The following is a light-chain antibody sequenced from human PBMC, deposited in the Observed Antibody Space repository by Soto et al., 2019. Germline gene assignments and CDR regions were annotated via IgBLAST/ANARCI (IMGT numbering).Light chain of an antibody. CDR1: QSVSSN. Sequence: EIVMTQSPATLSVSPGERATLSCRASQSVSSNLAWYQQKPGQAPRLLIYGTSTRATGIPARFSGSGSGTEFTLTISRLQFEDFAVYYCQQYNNWPPTFGQGTKLEIK. CDR2: GTS. V-gene: IGKV3-15*01. CDR3: QQYNNWPPT. J-gene: IGKJ2*01.